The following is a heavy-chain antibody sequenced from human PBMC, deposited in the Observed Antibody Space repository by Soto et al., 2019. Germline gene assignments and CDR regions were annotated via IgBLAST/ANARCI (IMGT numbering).Heavy chain of an antibody. Sequence: GKGLEWIGYIYYSGSTNYNPSLKSRVTISVDTSKNQFSLKLSSVTAADTAVYYCARVSNTYYYDSSGYYPIYYYGMDVWGQGTTVTVSS. D-gene: IGHD3-22*01. CDR3: ARVSNTYYYDSSGYYPIYYYGMDV. V-gene: IGHV4-59*01. J-gene: IGHJ6*02. CDR2: IYYSGST.